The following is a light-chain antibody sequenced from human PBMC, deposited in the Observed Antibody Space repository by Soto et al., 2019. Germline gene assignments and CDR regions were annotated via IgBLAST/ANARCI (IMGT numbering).Light chain of an antibody. J-gene: IGKJ1*01. Sequence: EIVLTQSPGTLSLSPGERATHSCRASQSVSNSYLAWYQQKPGQAPRLLIYGASSRATGIPDRLSGSGSGTGFTLTISRLEPEDFAVYYCQQYGSSPWTFGQGTKVEIK. CDR1: QSVSNSY. CDR2: GAS. CDR3: QQYGSSPWT. V-gene: IGKV3-20*01.